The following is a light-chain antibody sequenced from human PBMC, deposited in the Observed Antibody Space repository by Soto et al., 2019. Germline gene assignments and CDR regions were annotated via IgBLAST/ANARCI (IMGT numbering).Light chain of an antibody. CDR2: GAS. V-gene: IGKV1-39*01. Sequence: DVQMTQSPSSLSASVGDTVTIACRASQPISNYLNWYQQKPGEVPKVLIFGASSLRIGVPTRFSGSGYGTDITITINNLHTDDIANYYCQQTYARPLTSGQGTR. CDR1: QPISNY. CDR3: QQTYARPLT. J-gene: IGKJ5*01.